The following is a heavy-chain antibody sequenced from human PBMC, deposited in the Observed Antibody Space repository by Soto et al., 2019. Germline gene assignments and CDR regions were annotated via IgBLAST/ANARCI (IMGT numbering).Heavy chain of an antibody. CDR3: AKSIVVVPQLLTH. V-gene: IGHV3-23*01. CDR1: GFTFSSYA. Sequence: EVQLLESGGGLVQPVGSLRLSCAASGFTFSSYAMSWVRQAPGKGLEWVSAISGSGGSTYYADSVKGRFTISRDNSKNTLYLQMNGLRAEDTAVYYCAKSIVVVPQLLTHWGQGTLVTVSS. D-gene: IGHD2-2*01. CDR2: ISGSGGST. J-gene: IGHJ4*02.